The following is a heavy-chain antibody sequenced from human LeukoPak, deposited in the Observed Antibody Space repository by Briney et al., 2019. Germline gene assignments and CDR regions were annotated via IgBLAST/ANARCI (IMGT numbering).Heavy chain of an antibody. CDR2: INPNSGGT. J-gene: IGHJ6*03. CDR1: GYTFTGYY. Sequence: ASVKVSCKASGYTFTGYYMHWVRQAPGQGLEWMGRINPNSGGTNYAQKFQGRVTMTRDTSISTAYMELSRLRSDDTAVYYCARDGIYYDFWSGYPRGYYMDVWGKGTTVTVSS. CDR3: ARDGIYYDFWSGYPRGYYMDV. D-gene: IGHD3-3*01. V-gene: IGHV1-2*06.